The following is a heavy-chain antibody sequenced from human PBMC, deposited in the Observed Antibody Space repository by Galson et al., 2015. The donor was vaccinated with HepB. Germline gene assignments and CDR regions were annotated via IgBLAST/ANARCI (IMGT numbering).Heavy chain of an antibody. Sequence: SLRLSCAASGFTFSSYAMSWVRQAPGKGLEWVSGIISGSGGSTYYADSVKGRFTIFRDNFKNKLYLQMNSLRAEDTAVYYCAKGVGSRTSYDYWGQGTLVTVSS. V-gene: IGHV3-23*01. CDR2: IISGSGGST. CDR1: GFTFSSYA. J-gene: IGHJ4*02. D-gene: IGHD2-2*01. CDR3: AKGVGSRTSYDY.